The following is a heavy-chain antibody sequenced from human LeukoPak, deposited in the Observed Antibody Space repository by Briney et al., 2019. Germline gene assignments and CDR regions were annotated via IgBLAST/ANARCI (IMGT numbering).Heavy chain of an antibody. J-gene: IGHJ4*02. D-gene: IGHD2-21*01. CDR2: ISFDETKK. Sequence: GGPLRLSCAASGFSFSKYAMHWVRQAPGKGLERVAVISFDETKKYYADSVKGRFTISRDNSNNTLFLQMNSVKTEDTAVYFCARIKVIKGASLDYWGQGSLVTVSS. CDR1: GFSFSKYA. CDR3: ARIKVIKGASLDY. V-gene: IGHV3-30-3*01.